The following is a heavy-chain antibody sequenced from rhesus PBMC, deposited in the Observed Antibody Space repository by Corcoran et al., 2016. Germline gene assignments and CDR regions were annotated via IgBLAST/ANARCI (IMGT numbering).Heavy chain of an antibody. V-gene: IGHV4S7*01. D-gene: IGHD5-36*02. J-gene: IGHJ4*01. Sequence: QLQLQESGPGLVTPSETLPLTCPVPGGSISSSNRWRWIRQTPGKGLEWIGYLYGGSGSTSYNPSLKSRVTISTDTSKNQFSLKLSSVTAADTAVYYCARRLATVTLSYFDYWGQGVLVTVSS. CDR2: LYGGSGST. CDR3: ARRLATVTLSYFDY. CDR1: GGSISSSNR.